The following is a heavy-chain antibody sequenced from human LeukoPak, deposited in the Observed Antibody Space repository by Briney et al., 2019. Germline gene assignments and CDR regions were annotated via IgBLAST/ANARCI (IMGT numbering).Heavy chain of an antibody. Sequence: SETLSLTCTVSGGPISNYYWSWIRQPPGKGLEWIGHIYYSESTNYNPSLKSRVTISVDTSKNRFSLKLTSVTAADTAVYYCARALFRYDSSSRSLHWYFDLWGRGTLVTVSS. CDR3: ARALFRYDSSSRSLHWYFDL. CDR1: GGPISNYY. V-gene: IGHV4-59*12. D-gene: IGHD2-2*01. CDR2: IYYSEST. J-gene: IGHJ2*01.